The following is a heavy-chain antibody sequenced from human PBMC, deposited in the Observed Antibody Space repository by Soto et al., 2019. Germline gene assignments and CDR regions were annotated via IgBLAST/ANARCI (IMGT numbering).Heavy chain of an antibody. Sequence: SETLSLTCSVSGGPISSSSYFWGWIRQPPGKGLEWIGSIYYSGSTYYNPSLKSRVTVSVDTSKNQFSLKLSSVTAADTAVYYCARHPSDFWFDPWGQGTLVTVSS. CDR3: ARHPSDFWFDP. V-gene: IGHV4-39*01. D-gene: IGHD2-21*02. J-gene: IGHJ5*02. CDR2: IYYSGST. CDR1: GGPISSSSYF.